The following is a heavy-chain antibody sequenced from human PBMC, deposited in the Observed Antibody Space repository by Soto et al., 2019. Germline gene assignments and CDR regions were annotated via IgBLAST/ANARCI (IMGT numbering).Heavy chain of an antibody. Sequence: GGSLRLSCAAPGFTFSSYGMHWVRQAPGRGLEWVAVISYDGSNKYYADSVKGRFTISRDNSKNTLYLQMNSLRAEDTAVYYCAKDLAYCGGDCYPAYYYYGMDVWGQGTTVTVSS. J-gene: IGHJ6*02. CDR1: GFTFSSYG. V-gene: IGHV3-30*18. D-gene: IGHD2-21*02. CDR3: AKDLAYCGGDCYPAYYYYGMDV. CDR2: ISYDGSNK.